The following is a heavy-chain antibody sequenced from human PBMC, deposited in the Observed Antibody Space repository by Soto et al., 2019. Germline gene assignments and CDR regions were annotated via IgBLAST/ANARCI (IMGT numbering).Heavy chain of an antibody. J-gene: IGHJ4*02. D-gene: IGHD1-26*01. CDR1: GDSVSSNSAA. Sequence: SQTLSLTCGISGDSVSSNSAAWNWLRQSPSRGLEWLGRTYYRSKWYNDYAVSVESRITINPDTSKNHFSLQLNFVTPEDTAVYFCAGGEQYSGRICDCWGQGNMVTVSS. CDR3: AGGEQYSGRICDC. CDR2: TYYRSKWYN. V-gene: IGHV6-1*01.